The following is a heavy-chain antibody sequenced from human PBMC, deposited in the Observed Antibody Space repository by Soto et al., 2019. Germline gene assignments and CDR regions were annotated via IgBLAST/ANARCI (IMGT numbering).Heavy chain of an antibody. CDR3: AKDATRTSGWYHFDN. Sequence: GGSLRLSCAASGFTFSSYAMGWVRQAPGKGLEWVSVIDYSGGTTYYADSVKGRFTISRDNSKSTLYLQMNSLRPEDTAVYYCAKDATRTSGWYHFDNWGQGALVTVSS. J-gene: IGHJ4*02. V-gene: IGHV3-23*01. CDR1: GFTFSSYA. D-gene: IGHD6-19*01. CDR2: IDYSGGTT.